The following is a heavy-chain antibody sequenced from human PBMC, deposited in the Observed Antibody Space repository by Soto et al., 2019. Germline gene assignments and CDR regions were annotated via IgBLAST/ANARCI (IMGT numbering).Heavy chain of an antibody. J-gene: IGHJ4*02. CDR1: GFTFSSYW. CDR2: IKQDGSEK. CDR3: ASVTGAELGVDY. Sequence: EVQLVESGGGLVQPGGSLRLSCAASGFTFSSYWMSWVRQAPGKGLEWVANIKQDGSEKYYVASVKGRVTITRDNAENSLYLEINSQSAEDTAVYYCASVTGAELGVDYWGEGTLVTVSS. D-gene: IGHD7-27*01. V-gene: IGHV3-7*01.